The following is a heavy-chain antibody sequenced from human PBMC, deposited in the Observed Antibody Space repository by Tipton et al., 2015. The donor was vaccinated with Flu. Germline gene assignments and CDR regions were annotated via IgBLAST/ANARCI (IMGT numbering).Heavy chain of an antibody. Sequence: TLSLTCTVSGDSINSYYWSWIRQPPGRGLEWIGYIYYSGSSTYNPSLKSRVTISVDTSKTHFSLKLTSVTPADTAVYFCASGAGYTYGYDYWGQGTLVTVSS. CDR2: IYYSGSS. D-gene: IGHD5-18*01. CDR1: GDSINSYY. CDR3: ASGAGYTYGYDY. J-gene: IGHJ4*02. V-gene: IGHV4-59*08.